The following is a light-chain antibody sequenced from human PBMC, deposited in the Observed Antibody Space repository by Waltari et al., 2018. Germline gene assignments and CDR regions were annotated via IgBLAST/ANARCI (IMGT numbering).Light chain of an antibody. CDR2: DNS. Sequence: QSVLTQPPSVSGAPGQRVTISCTGSSSNIGAGSDVHWYQQLPGTAPKPLTYDNSNRPSGVPDRVSGSKSGTSASLAITGLQAEDEADYYCQSYDSSLSGVVFGGGTKLTVL. CDR1: SSNIGAGSD. V-gene: IGLV1-40*01. CDR3: QSYDSSLSGVV. J-gene: IGLJ2*01.